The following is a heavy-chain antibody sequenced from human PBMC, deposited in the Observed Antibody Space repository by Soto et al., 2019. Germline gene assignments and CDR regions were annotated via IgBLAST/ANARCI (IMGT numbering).Heavy chain of an antibody. CDR3: ARAYTPYYATPNWFDP. CDR2: VYFTGST. D-gene: IGHD2-8*01. Sequence: PSETLSPTCTVSGGSISSSSYYWGWIRQPPGKGLEWIGTVYFTGSTYYNPSLKSRVTISVDTSKSQFSLNLSSVTAADTAVYYCARAYTPYYATPNWFDPWGQGTLVTVYS. J-gene: IGHJ5*02. CDR1: GGSISSSSYY. V-gene: IGHV4-39*01.